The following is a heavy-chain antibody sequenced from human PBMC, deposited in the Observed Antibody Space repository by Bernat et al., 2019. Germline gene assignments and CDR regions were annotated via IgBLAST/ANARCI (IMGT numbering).Heavy chain of an antibody. CDR3: ARGLGNMGTYSGYDWGY. CDR1: GYTFTSYG. D-gene: IGHD5-12*01. Sequence: QVQLVQSGAEVKKPGASVKVSCKASGYTFTSYGISWVRQAPGQGLEWMGGIIPIFGTANYAQKFQGRVTITADESTSTAYMELSSLRSEDTAVYYCARGLGNMGTYSGYDWGYWGQGTLVTVSS. CDR2: IIPIFGTA. V-gene: IGHV1-69*13. J-gene: IGHJ4*02.